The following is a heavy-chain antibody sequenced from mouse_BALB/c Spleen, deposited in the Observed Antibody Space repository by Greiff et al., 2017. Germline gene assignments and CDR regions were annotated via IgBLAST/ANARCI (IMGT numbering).Heavy chain of an antibody. CDR2: ISSGGST. CDR3: AREASYAMDD. J-gene: IGHJ4*01. CDR1: GFTFSSYA. V-gene: IGHV5-6-5*01. Sequence: EVQVVESGGGLVKPGGSLKLSCAASGFTFSSYAMSWVRQTPEKRLEWVASISSGGSTYYPDRVKGRFTISRDNARNILYLQMSSLRSEDTAMYYCAREASYAMDDWGQGTSVTVSS.